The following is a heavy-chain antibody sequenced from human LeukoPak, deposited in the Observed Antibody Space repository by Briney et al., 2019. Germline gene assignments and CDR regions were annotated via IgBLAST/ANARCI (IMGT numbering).Heavy chain of an antibody. CDR3: ARGPTISETGYFDY. Sequence: SETLSLTCAVYGGSFSRYYWSWIRQSPGKGLEWIAEINHRGDTNYNPSVESRVTISVDTSKNQFSLKVTSLTAADTAVYFCARGPTISETGYFDYWGQGTLVTVSS. CDR2: INHRGDT. D-gene: IGHD1-1*01. J-gene: IGHJ4*03. CDR1: GGSFSRYY. V-gene: IGHV4-34*01.